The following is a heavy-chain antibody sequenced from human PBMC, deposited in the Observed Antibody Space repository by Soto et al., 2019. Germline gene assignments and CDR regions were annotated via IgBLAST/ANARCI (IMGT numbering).Heavy chain of an antibody. Sequence: PSETLSLTCAVSGGSISSGCYSWSWIRQPPGKGLEWIGYIYHSGSTYYNPSLKSRVTISVDRSKNQFSLKLSSVTAADTAVYYCASEYYYGSGTDFWGQGTLVTVSS. V-gene: IGHV4-30-2*01. CDR3: ASEYYYGSGTDF. D-gene: IGHD3-10*01. CDR2: IYHSGST. J-gene: IGHJ4*02. CDR1: GGSISSGCYS.